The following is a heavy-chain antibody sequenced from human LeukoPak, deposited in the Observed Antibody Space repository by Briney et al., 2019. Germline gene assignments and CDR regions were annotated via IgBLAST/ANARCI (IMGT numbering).Heavy chain of an antibody. CDR1: GFTFSSYA. CDR2: ISGSGGST. Sequence: GGSLRLSCAASGFTFSSYAMSWVRQAPGKGLEWVSAISGSGGSTYYADSVKGRFTISRDNSKNTLYLQMNSLRAEDTAVYYCAGEVGATVYYYYGMDVWGQGTTVTVSS. CDR3: AGEVGATVYYYYGMDV. V-gene: IGHV3-23*01. D-gene: IGHD1-26*01. J-gene: IGHJ6*02.